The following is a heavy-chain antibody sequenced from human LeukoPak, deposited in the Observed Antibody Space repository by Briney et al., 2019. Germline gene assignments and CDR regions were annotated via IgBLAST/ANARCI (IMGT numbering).Heavy chain of an antibody. V-gene: IGHV1-3*01. CDR3: ARVVPAALGTSGAFDI. CDR2: INAGNGNT. J-gene: IGHJ3*02. D-gene: IGHD2-2*01. Sequence: GASVKVSCKASGYTFTSYAMHWVRQAPGRRLEWMGWINAGNGNTKYSQKFQGRVTITRDTSASTAYMELSSLRSEDTAVYYCARVVPAALGTSGAFDIWGQGTMVTVSS. CDR1: GYTFTSYA.